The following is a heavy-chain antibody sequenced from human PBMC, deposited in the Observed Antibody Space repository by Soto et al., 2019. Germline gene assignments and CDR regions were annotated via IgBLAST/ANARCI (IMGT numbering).Heavy chain of an antibody. D-gene: IGHD1-26*01. CDR2: ISAYNYNT. J-gene: IGHJ5*02. V-gene: IGHV1-18*01. Sequence: QVQLVQSGAEVKKPGASVKVSCKASGYTFTSYGLSWVRQAPGQGLEWMGRISAYNYNTNYAQKLQGRVTMTTDTSTSPAYMELRSLTSDETAVYYCARVVGALGHWFEPWGQGTLVTVSS. CDR3: ARVVGALGHWFEP. CDR1: GYTFTSYG.